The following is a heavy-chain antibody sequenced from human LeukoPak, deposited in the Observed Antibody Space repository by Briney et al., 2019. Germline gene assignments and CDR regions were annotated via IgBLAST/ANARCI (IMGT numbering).Heavy chain of an antibody. CDR3: ARGLVPGFLDY. D-gene: IGHD4-11*01. J-gene: IGHJ4*02. CDR2: INSDESIT. Sequence: GVSLRLSCAASGFTFSSPWMYWVRQAPGKGLVCVSRINSDESITTYADSVKGRFTISRDNAKNTLYLQMNSLRAEDTAVYYCARGLVPGFLDYWGQGTPVTVSS. CDR1: GFTFSSPW. V-gene: IGHV3-74*01.